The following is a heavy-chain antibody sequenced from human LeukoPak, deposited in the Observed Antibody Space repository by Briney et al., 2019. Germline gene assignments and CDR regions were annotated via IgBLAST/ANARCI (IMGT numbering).Heavy chain of an antibody. V-gene: IGHV4-34*01. D-gene: IGHD4-17*01. CDR3: TREPYHGGYGVGAPFRI. J-gene: IGHJ4*02. CDR1: GGSFSGYY. CDR2: INHSGST. Sequence: KASETLSLTCAVSGGSFSGYYWNWIRQPPGKGLEWIGEINHSGSTNYNPSLKSLVSISVDTSKNTFSLKLSSVAAADTAVYYCTREPYHGGYGVGAPFRIWGKGTLVTVCS.